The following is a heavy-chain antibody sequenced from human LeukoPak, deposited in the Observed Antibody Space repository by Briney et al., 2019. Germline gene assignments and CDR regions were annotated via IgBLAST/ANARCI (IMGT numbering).Heavy chain of an antibody. CDR2: INPNSGGT. V-gene: IGHV1-2*02. Sequence: ASVKVSCKASGYTFTGYYMHWVRQAPGQGLEWMGWINPNSGGTNYAQKFQGRVTMTRDTSISTAYMELSRLRSDDTAVYYCARHSVITMVRGVIGHWGQGTLVTVSS. CDR3: ARHSVITMVRGVIGH. D-gene: IGHD3-10*01. CDR1: GYTFTGYY. J-gene: IGHJ4*02.